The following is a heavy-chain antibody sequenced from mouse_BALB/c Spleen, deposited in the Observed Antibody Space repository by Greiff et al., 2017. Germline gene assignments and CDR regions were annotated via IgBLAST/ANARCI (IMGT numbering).Heavy chain of an antibody. D-gene: IGHD2-3*01. CDR1: GYTFTSYW. J-gene: IGHJ4*01. CDR3: ARDGLLRNAMDY. Sequence: QVQLQQPGAELVKPGASVKLSCKASGYTFTSYWMHWVKQRPGQGLEWIGEIDPSDSYTNYTQKFKGKATLTVDKSSSTAYMQLSSLTSEDSAVYYGARDGLLRNAMDYWGQGTSVTVSS. CDR2: IDPSDSYT. V-gene: IGHV1-69*02.